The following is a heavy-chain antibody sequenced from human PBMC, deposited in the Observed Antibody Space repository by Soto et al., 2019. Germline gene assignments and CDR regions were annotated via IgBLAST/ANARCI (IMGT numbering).Heavy chain of an antibody. Sequence: QVQLVESGGGVVQPGRSLRLSCAASGFTFSSYAMHWVRQAPGKGLEWVAVISYDGSNKYYADSVKGRFTISRDNSKNTLYLQMNSLRAEDTAVYSCAREDSGYDRWFDPWGQGTLVTVSS. V-gene: IGHV3-30-3*01. D-gene: IGHD5-12*01. CDR1: GFTFSSYA. CDR3: AREDSGYDRWFDP. J-gene: IGHJ5*02. CDR2: ISYDGSNK.